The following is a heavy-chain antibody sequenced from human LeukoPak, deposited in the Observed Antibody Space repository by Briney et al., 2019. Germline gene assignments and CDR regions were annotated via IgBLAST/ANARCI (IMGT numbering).Heavy chain of an antibody. CDR3: ARGSVDRRMGD. V-gene: IGHV4-34*01. CDR2: INDSGIT. Sequence: SETLSLTCVVYGGSFSGYYWSWIRQPPGKGLEWIGEINDSGITNYNPSLKSRVTISGDTSKNQLSLKLSSVTVADTAVYYCARGSVDRRMGDWGQGTLVTVSS. CDR1: GGSFSGYY. D-gene: IGHD3-22*01. J-gene: IGHJ4*02.